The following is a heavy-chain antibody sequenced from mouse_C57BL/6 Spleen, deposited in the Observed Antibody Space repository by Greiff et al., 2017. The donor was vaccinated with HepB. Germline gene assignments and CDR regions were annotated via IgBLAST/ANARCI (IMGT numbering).Heavy chain of an antibody. CDR1: GYTFTSYT. J-gene: IGHJ3*01. V-gene: IGHV1-4*01. CDR2: INPSSGYT. Sequence: QVQLQQSGAELARPGASAKMSCKASGYTFTSYTMHWVKQRPGQGLEWIGYINPSSGYTKYNQKFKDKATLTADKSSSTAYMQLSSLTSEDSAVYYCARFRYDYDEGPWFAYWGQGTLVTVSA. D-gene: IGHD2-4*01. CDR3: ARFRYDYDEGPWFAY.